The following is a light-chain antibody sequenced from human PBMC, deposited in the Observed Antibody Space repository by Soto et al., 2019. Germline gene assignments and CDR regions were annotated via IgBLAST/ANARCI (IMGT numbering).Light chain of an antibody. Sequence: QSALTQPPSASGSPGQSVTISCTGTSSDVGGYNYVSWYQQHPGKAPKLMIYEVSKRPSKIPDRFSGSKSGNTASLAVSGLQAEDEADFYCCSYGGSFPYVFGTGTKVTVL. V-gene: IGLV2-8*01. CDR3: CSYGGSFPYV. CDR2: EVS. CDR1: SSDVGGYNY. J-gene: IGLJ1*01.